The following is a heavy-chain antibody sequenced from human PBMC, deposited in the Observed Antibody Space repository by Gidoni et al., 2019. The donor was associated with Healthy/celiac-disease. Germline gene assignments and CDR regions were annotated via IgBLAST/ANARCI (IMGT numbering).Heavy chain of an antibody. Sequence: EVQLVESGGGLVKPGGSLRLSCAASGFTFSSYSMNWVRQAPGKGLEWVSSISSSSSYIYYAYSVKGRFTISRDNAKNSLYLQMNSLRAEDTAVYYCARDRRGATVKQRDAFDIWGQGTMVTVSS. J-gene: IGHJ3*02. CDR2: ISSSSSYI. V-gene: IGHV3-21*01. CDR1: GFTFSSYS. CDR3: ARDRRGATVKQRDAFDI. D-gene: IGHD4-17*01.